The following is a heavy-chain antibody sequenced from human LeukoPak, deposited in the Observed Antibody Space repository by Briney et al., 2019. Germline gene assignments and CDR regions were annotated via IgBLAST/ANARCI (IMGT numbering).Heavy chain of an antibody. CDR2: IYYSGST. CDR1: GGSISSISYY. Sequence: SETLSLTCTISGGSISSISYYWNWIRQPPGKGLEWIGYIYYSGSTNYNPSLKSRVTISVDTSKNQFSLKLSSVTAADTAVYYCARAAYSGSYHSDYWGQGTLVTVSS. J-gene: IGHJ4*02. CDR3: ARAAYSGSYHSDY. D-gene: IGHD1-26*01. V-gene: IGHV4-61*01.